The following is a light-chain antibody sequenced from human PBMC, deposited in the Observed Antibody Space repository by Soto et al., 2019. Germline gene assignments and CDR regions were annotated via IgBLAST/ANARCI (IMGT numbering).Light chain of an antibody. V-gene: IGKV1-12*01. CDR2: AAS. Sequence: DIPMTQSPSSVSASIGDRVTISCRASQSIYKWLVWYQQKPGKAPKLLIYAASSLQSGVPSRFSGSGYGTEFTLTISSLQPEDFATYYCQQADSFPLSFGGGTKVEI. J-gene: IGKJ4*01. CDR3: QQADSFPLS. CDR1: QSIYKW.